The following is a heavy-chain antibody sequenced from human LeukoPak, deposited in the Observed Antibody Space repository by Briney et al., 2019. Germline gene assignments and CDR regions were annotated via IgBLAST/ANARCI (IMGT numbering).Heavy chain of an antibody. Sequence: ASVKVSCKASGYTFTGYYMHWVRQAPGQGLEWMGWINPNSGGTNYAQKFQGRVTMTRDTSISTAYMELSSLRSEDTAVYYCARDPFFTWPSYWGQGTLVTVSS. CDR3: ARDPFFTWPSY. D-gene: IGHD3-16*01. CDR1: GYTFTGYY. CDR2: INPNSGGT. V-gene: IGHV1-2*02. J-gene: IGHJ4*02.